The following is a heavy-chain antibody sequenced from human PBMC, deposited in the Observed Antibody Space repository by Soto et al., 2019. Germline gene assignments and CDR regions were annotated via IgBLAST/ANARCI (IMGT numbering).Heavy chain of an antibody. Sequence: PSETLSLTCTVSGGSISSSSYYWGWIRQPPGKGMEWMGSIYYSGTTYYNKYLKSRVTISVDTSKNQFSLKLSYVTAADTAVYYCARNYYYDSSSAFDIWGQGTMVT. CDR1: GGSISSSSYY. CDR3: ARNYYYDSSSAFDI. V-gene: IGHV4-39*01. J-gene: IGHJ3*02. D-gene: IGHD3-22*01. CDR2: IYYSGTT.